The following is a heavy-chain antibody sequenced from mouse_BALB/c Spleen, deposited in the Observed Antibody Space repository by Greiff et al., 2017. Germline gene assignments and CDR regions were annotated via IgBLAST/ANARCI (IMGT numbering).Heavy chain of an antibody. D-gene: IGHD2-4*01. J-gene: IGHJ4*01. V-gene: IGHV1-54*01. CDR3: ARHDYDEGYAMDY. CDR1: GYAFTNYL. CDR2: INPGSGGT. Sequence: QVQLKESGAELVRPGTSVKVSCKASGYAFTNYLIEWVKQRPGQGLEWIGVINPGSGGTNYNEKFKGKATLTADKSSSTAYMQLSSLTSDDSAVYFCARHDYDEGYAMDYWGQGTSVTVSS.